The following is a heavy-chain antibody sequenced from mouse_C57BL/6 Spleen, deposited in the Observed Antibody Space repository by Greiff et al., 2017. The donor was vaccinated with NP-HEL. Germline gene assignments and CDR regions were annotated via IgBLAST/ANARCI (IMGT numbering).Heavy chain of an antibody. CDR3: ARGGYYSNYAYAMDY. CDR1: GYSFTDYN. V-gene: IGHV1-39*01. Sequence: EVKLMESGPELVKPGASVKISCKASGYSFTDYNLNWVKQSNGKSLEWIGVINPNSGTTSYNQKFTGTATLTVDQSASTAYMQLNSLTSEDSAVYYCARGGYYSNYAYAMDYWGQGTSVTVSS. CDR2: INPNSGTT. D-gene: IGHD2-5*01. J-gene: IGHJ4*01.